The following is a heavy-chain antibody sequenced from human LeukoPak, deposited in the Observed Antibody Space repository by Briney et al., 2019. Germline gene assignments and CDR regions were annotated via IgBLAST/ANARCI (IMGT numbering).Heavy chain of an antibody. Sequence: GGSLRLSCATSGFTLSSYWMHWVRQAPGKGLEWVAVISFDGNNIFYADSVKGRFTISRDNSKNTLYLQMNSLRAEDTAVYCCTRALRFRPQLDSWGQGTLVTVSS. CDR3: TRALRFRPQLDS. D-gene: IGHD5-12*01. V-gene: IGHV3-30*03. CDR2: ISFDGNNI. CDR1: GFTLSSYW. J-gene: IGHJ4*02.